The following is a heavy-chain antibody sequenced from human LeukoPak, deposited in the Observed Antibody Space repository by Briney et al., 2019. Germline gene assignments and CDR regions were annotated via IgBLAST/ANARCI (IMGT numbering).Heavy chain of an antibody. CDR1: GSSFSSYG. J-gene: IGHJ4*02. CDR3: ARVYSRESGYDFVFHY. Sequence: GGSLRLSCAASGSSFSSYGFHWVRQAPGKGLEWVSAISYDGNHIHYADSVKGRFTISRDNSKNTLYLQMNSLRAEDTAVYYCARVYSRESGYDFVFHYWGQGTLVTVSS. D-gene: IGHD5-12*01. V-gene: IGHV3-33*01. CDR2: ISYDGNHI.